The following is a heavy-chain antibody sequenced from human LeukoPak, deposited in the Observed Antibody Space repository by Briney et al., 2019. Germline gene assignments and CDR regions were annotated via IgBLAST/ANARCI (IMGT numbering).Heavy chain of an antibody. CDR3: ARDLLSLPHKYFDS. J-gene: IGHJ4*02. CDR1: GFSFSNYG. Sequence: GGSLRLSCAASGFSFSNYGMHWVRQAPGKGLEWVAYIRYDGSQKYYGDSVKGRFTISRNNSKNTVYLQMNSLRDEDTAVYYCARDLLSLPHKYFDSWGQGTLVTVSS. V-gene: IGHV3-30*02. CDR2: IRYDGSQK. D-gene: IGHD3-16*01.